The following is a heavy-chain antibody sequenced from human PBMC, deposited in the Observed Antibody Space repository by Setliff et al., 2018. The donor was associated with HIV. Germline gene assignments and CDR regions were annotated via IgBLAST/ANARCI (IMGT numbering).Heavy chain of an antibody. Sequence: GGSLRLSCAASGFTFNSYGLHWVRQAPGKGLEWVAVISYDGSNKYYADSVKGRFTISRDNSKSTLYLQMNSLRAEDTAVYYCARAVRQQLVYYYYGMDVWGQGTTVTVSS. J-gene: IGHJ6*02. CDR2: ISYDGSNK. D-gene: IGHD6-13*01. CDR3: ARAVRQQLVYYYYGMDV. V-gene: IGHV3-30*04. CDR1: GFTFNSYG.